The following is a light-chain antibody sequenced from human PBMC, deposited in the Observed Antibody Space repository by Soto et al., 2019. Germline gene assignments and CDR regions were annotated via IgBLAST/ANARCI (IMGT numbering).Light chain of an antibody. Sequence: DIQMPPSPSTLSASVVDRLTLTSXASQSISSWLAWYQQKPGKAPKLLIYDASSLESGVPSRFSGSGSGTDFTLTISSLEPEDSAVYYCQQRHMWPITFGQGTRLEIK. J-gene: IGKJ5*01. CDR2: DAS. CDR3: QQRHMWPIT. V-gene: IGKV1-5*01. CDR1: QSISSW.